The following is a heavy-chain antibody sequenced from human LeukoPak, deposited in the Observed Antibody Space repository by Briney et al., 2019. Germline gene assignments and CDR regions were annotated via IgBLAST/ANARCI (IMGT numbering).Heavy chain of an antibody. CDR3: ARVPLFQYSSGWYLDY. D-gene: IGHD6-19*01. V-gene: IGHV3-48*01. Sequence: GGSLRLSCAASGFTFSSYWMSWVRQAPGKGLEWVSYISSSSSTIYYADSVKGRFTISRDNAKNSLYLQMNSLRAEDTAVYYCARVPLFQYSSGWYLDYWGQGTLVTVSS. CDR2: ISSSSSTI. J-gene: IGHJ4*02. CDR1: GFTFSSYW.